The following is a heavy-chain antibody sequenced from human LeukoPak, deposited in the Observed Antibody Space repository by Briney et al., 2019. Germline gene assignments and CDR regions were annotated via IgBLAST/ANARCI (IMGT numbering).Heavy chain of an antibody. Sequence: SVKVSCKSSGGTFSSYTISWVRQPPGQELDGMGRIIPILGIANYAQKFQGRVTITADRSTSTAYMELSSLRSEDTAVYYCATLADIAAAGIPLDYWGQGTLVTVSS. V-gene: IGHV1-69*02. CDR3: ATLADIAAAGIPLDY. CDR2: IIPILGIA. J-gene: IGHJ4*02. D-gene: IGHD6-13*01. CDR1: GGTFSSYT.